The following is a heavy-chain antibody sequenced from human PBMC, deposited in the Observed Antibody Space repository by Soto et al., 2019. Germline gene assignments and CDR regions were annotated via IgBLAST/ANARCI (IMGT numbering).Heavy chain of an antibody. CDR2: IYYSGST. Sequence: SETLSLTCTVSGGSINDFYWSWIRQPPGKGLEWIGYIYYSGSTDYNPSLKGRVTITVDTSKNQFSLKLRSVTAADTAVYYCARVGGVAARTFDYWGQGTLVTVSS. CDR1: GGSINDFY. J-gene: IGHJ4*02. D-gene: IGHD6-6*01. CDR3: ARVGGVAARTFDY. V-gene: IGHV4-59*01.